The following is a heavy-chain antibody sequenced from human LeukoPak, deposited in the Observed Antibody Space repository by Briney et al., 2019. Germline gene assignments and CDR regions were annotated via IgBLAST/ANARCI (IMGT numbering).Heavy chain of an antibody. Sequence: PGGSLRLSCAASGFTFSSYSMNWVRQAPGKGLEWVSSISSSSSYIYYADSVKGRFTISRDNAKNSLYLQMNSLRAEGTAVYYCGRGAPITMIVVVSIDIWGQGTMVTVSS. V-gene: IGHV3-21*01. CDR3: GRGAPITMIVVVSIDI. J-gene: IGHJ3*02. CDR2: ISSSSSYI. D-gene: IGHD3-22*01. CDR1: GFTFSSYS.